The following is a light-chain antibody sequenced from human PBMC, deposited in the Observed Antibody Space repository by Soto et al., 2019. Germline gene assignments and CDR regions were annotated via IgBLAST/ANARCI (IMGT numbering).Light chain of an antibody. J-gene: IGLJ2*01. V-gene: IGLV2-8*01. CDR2: EVS. Sequence: QSALTQPPSASGSPGQSVTISCTGTSSDVGGYNYVSWYQQHPGKAPKLMIYEVSKRPSGVPDRFSGSKSGNTASLTVSGLQAEDEADSYSRSYAGSNNFVVFGGGTKLTVL. CDR1: SSDVGGYNY. CDR3: RSYAGSNNFVV.